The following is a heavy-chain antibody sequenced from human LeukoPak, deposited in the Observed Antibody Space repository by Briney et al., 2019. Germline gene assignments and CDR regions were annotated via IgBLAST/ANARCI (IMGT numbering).Heavy chain of an antibody. D-gene: IGHD6-6*01. J-gene: IGHJ4*02. CDR1: GYNFTSYD. CDR3: AGVPRDRSSLES. V-gene: IGHV1-8*01. Sequence: ASVKVSCKASGYNFTSYDINWVRQATGQGLEWMGWMQPHSGDTGYAQKFQARVTMTRDISTSTVYMEVSSLTSEDSAVYYCAGVPRDRSSLESWGQGTPIIVSS. CDR2: MQPHSGDT.